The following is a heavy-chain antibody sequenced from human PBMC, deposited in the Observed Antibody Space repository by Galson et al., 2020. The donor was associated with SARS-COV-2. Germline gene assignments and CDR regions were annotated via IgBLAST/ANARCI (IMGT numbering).Heavy chain of an antibody. CDR3: ARGDMRNDYFDY. CDR1: GFTFSSYW. CDR2: IYSAGSSP. J-gene: IGHJ4*02. V-gene: IGHV3-74*01. Sequence: GGSLRLSCAASGFTFSSYWMHWVRQAPGKGLVWVSRIYSAGSSPDYADSVKGRFTISGDNAKNTLYLQMNSLRAEDTAVYYCARGDMRNDYFDYWGQGTLVTVSS. D-gene: IGHD3-16*01.